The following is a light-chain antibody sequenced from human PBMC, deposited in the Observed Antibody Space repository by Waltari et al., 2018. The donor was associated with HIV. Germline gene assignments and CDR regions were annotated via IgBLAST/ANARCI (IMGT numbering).Light chain of an antibody. CDR2: SAS. Sequence: AIRMTQSPSSFSASTGDRVTITCRASQTISSSLAWYQQKPGKPPKLLMFSASTLQSGVPSRFSGSGSGTDFTLTITCLQSEDFATYYCQQYHTYPWTFGQGTKVEIK. CDR1: QTISSS. CDR3: QQYHTYPWT. J-gene: IGKJ1*01. V-gene: IGKV1-8*01.